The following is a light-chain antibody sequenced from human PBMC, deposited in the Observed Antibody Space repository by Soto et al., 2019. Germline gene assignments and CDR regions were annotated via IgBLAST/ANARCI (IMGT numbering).Light chain of an antibody. CDR1: SGHSSYA. CDR2: LNSGGSH. V-gene: IGLV4-69*01. CDR3: QTWGNGIRV. Sequence: QSVLTQSPSASASLGASVKLTCTLSSGHSSYAIAWHQQQPEKGPRFLMKLNSGGSHNKGDGIPDRFSGSSSGAERYLTISSLQSEDEADYYCQTWGNGIRVFGTGTKVTVL. J-gene: IGLJ1*01.